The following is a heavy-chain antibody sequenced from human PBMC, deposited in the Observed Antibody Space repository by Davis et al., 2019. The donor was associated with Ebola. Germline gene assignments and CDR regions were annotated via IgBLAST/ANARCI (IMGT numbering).Heavy chain of an antibody. V-gene: IGHV1-69*10. CDR1: GGTFSSYA. D-gene: IGHD6-19*01. CDR3: ARQWLDGYGMDV. Sequence: AASVKVSCKASGGTFSSYAISWVRQAPGQGLEWMGGIIPILGIANYAQKFQGRVTITADKSTSTAYMELSSLRSEDTAVYYCARQWLDGYGMDVWGQGTTVTVSS. CDR2: IIPILGIA. J-gene: IGHJ6*02.